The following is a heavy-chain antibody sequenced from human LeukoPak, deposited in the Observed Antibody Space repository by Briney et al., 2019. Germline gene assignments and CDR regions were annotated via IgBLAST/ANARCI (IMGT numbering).Heavy chain of an antibody. V-gene: IGHV3-23*01. J-gene: IGHJ4*02. CDR1: GFAFSSYA. CDR3: AKGLFYDSSGPDDY. CDR2: ISCSGGST. Sequence: GGSLRLSCAASGFAFSSYAMSWVRQAPGKGLEWVSAISCSGGSTYYADSVKGRFTISRDNSKNTLYLQMNSLRAEDTAVYYCAKGLFYDSSGPDDYWGQGTLVTVSS. D-gene: IGHD3-22*01.